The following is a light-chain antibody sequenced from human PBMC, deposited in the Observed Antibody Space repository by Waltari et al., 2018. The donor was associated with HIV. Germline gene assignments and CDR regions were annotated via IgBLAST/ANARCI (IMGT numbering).Light chain of an antibody. J-gene: IGLJ2*01. CDR2: DDS. Sequence: SYVLTQPPSVSVAPGQTARLTCGGNKIGNKTVHWYQQRPGQAPVLVVYDDSDRPSGIPERFSGSNSGNTATLTISRVEAGDEADYFWQVWDSSSDLVVFGGGTKLTVL. V-gene: IGLV3-21*02. CDR3: QVWDSSSDLVV. CDR1: KIGNKT.